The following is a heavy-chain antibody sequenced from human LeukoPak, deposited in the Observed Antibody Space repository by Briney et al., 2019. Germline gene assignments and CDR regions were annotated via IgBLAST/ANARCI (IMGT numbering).Heavy chain of an antibody. D-gene: IGHD6-6*01. Sequence: SETLSLTCTVSGGSISRSSYFWGWIRQPQGKGLEWIGSIYYSGSTYYNPSLKSRVTISVDTSKSQFSLKLSSVTAADTAVYYCASEYSSSNWFDPWGQGTLVTVSS. CDR1: GGSISRSSYF. CDR3: ASEYSSSNWFDP. CDR2: IYYSGST. J-gene: IGHJ5*02. V-gene: IGHV4-39*07.